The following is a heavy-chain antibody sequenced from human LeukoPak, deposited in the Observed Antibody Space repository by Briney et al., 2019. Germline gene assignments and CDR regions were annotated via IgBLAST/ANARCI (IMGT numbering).Heavy chain of an antibody. CDR3: AKGSSWYYFDY. D-gene: IGHD6-13*01. V-gene: IGHV3-9*01. CDR2: ISWNSGSI. J-gene: IGHJ4*02. Sequence: WVSGISWNSGSIGYADSVKGRFTISRDNAKDSLYLQMNSLRAEDTALYYCAKGSSWYYFDYWGQGTLVTVSS.